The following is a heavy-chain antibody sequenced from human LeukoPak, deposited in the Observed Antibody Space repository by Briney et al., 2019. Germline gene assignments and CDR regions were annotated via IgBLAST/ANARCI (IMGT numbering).Heavy chain of an antibody. J-gene: IGHJ4*02. CDR2: IIPIFGTA. V-gene: IGHV1-69*01. D-gene: IGHD2-2*01. CDR3: AKVHCISTNCNHIWTYFDY. Sequence: SVKVSCKASGGTFSIYAISWVRQAPGQGLEWMGGIIPIFGTANYAQKFQGRVTITADESTSTAYMELSSLRSEDTAVYYCAKVHCISTNCNHIWTYFDYWGQGTLVTVSS. CDR1: GGTFSIYA.